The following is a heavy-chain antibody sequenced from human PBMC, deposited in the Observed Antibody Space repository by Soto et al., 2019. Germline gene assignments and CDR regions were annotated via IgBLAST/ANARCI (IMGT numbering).Heavy chain of an antibody. CDR3: TKGTGSYGGNFDY. CDR1: GFNFDSNP. J-gene: IGHJ4*02. V-gene: IGHV3-9*01. Sequence: ESGGGWEQPGRSLRLSCAASGFNFDSNPMNWVRQSPERGLEWVSCISWNSGIVAYADSVKGRFTISRDNARNSLFLQMDSLRPEDSGLYYCTKGTGSYGGNFDYWGQGTLVTVS. D-gene: IGHD5-12*01. CDR2: ISWNSGIV.